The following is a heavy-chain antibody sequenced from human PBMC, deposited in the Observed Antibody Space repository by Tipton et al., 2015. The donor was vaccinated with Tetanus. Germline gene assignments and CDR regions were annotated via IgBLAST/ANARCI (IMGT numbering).Heavy chain of an antibody. CDR3: ARENFYALDY. CDR1: GLTVSINS. CDR2: IYSGGST. Sequence: SLRLSCAVSGLTVSINSMSWVRQAPGKGLEWVSVIYSGGSTYYGDSVKGRFTISRDNAKNSLYLQMDSLRAEDTAVYFCARENFYALDYWGQGTLVTVSS. V-gene: IGHV3-53*01. D-gene: IGHD2/OR15-2a*01. J-gene: IGHJ4*02.